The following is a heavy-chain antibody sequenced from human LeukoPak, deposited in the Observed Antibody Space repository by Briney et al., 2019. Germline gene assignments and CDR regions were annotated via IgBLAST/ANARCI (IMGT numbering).Heavy chain of an antibody. CDR1: GFTFSSYA. V-gene: IGHV3-30*04. J-gene: IGHJ4*02. D-gene: IGHD3-22*01. CDR2: ISYDGSNK. Sequence: GGSLRLSCAASGFTFSSYAMHWVRQAPGKGLEWVAVISYDGSNKYYADSVKDRFTISRDNAKNTLYLQINSLRAEDTAVYYCARDGLKKVVVNQRALYDYWGQGTLVTVSS. CDR3: ARDGLKKVVVNQRALYDY.